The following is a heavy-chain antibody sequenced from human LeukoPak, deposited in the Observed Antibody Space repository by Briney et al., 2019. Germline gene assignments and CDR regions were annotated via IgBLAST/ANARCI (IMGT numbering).Heavy chain of an antibody. V-gene: IGHV3-23*01. CDR3: AKNTERWLQLSYFDY. J-gene: IGHJ4*02. D-gene: IGHD5-24*01. Sequence: GGSLRPSCAASGLTFSSYAMSWVRQAPGKGLEWVSAISGSGGSTYYADSVKGRFTISRDNSKNTLYLQMNSLRAEDTAVYYCAKNTERWLQLSYFDYWGQGTLVTVSS. CDR1: GLTFSSYA. CDR2: ISGSGGST.